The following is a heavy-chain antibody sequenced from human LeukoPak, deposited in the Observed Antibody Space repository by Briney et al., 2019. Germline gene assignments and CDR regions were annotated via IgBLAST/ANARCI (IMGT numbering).Heavy chain of an antibody. J-gene: IGHJ5*02. Sequence: TSETLSLTCTVSGGSISSYYWSWIRQPPGKGLEWIGYIYYSGSTNYNPSLKSRVTLSVDTSKNQFSLKLSSVTAADTAVYYCARHLTYITVTTAWFDPWGQGTLVTVSS. V-gene: IGHV4-59*08. CDR1: GGSISSYY. D-gene: IGHD4-11*01. CDR2: IYYSGST. CDR3: ARHLTYITVTTAWFDP.